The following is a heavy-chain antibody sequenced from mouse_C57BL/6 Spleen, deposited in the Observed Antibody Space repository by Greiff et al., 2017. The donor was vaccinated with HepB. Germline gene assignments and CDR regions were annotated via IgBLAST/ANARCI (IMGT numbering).Heavy chain of an antibody. CDR2: IHPTSGST. V-gene: IGHV1-64*01. CDR1: GYTFTSYW. Sequence: QVQLQQPGAELVKPGASVTLSCKASGYTFTSYWMHWVKQRPGQGLEWIGMIHPTSGSTNYNEKFKSKATLTVDKSSSTAYMQLSSLTSEDSAVYYCAREDGRAMDYWGQGTSVTVSS. J-gene: IGHJ4*01. CDR3: AREDGRAMDY.